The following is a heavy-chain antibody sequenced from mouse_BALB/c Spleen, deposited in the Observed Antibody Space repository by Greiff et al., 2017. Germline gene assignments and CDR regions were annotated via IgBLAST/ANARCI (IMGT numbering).Heavy chain of an antibody. V-gene: IGHV6-6*02. CDR3: TAFYYDYDGYYAMDY. D-gene: IGHD2-4*01. CDR1: GFTFSNYW. J-gene: IGHJ4*01. CDR2: IRLKSNNYAT. Sequence: EVKLVESGGGLVQPGGSMKLSCVASGFTFSNYWMNWVRQSPEKGLEWVAEIRLKSNNYATHYAESVKGRFTISRDDSKSSVYLQMNNLRAEDTGIYYCTAFYYDYDGYYAMDYWGQGTSVTVSS.